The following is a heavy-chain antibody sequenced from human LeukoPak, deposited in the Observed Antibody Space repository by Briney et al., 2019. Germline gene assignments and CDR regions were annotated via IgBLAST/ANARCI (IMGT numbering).Heavy chain of an antibody. Sequence: PSETLSLICTVSGGSISSYYWSWIRQPPGKGLEWVGYIYYSGSTNYNPSLKSRVTISVDTSKNQFSLKLSSVTAADTAVYYCARGLYYSDSSGYYPSFDYWGQGTLVTVSS. CDR3: ARGLYYSDSSGYYPSFDY. V-gene: IGHV4-59*01. CDR1: GGSISSYY. D-gene: IGHD3-22*01. J-gene: IGHJ4*02. CDR2: IYYSGST.